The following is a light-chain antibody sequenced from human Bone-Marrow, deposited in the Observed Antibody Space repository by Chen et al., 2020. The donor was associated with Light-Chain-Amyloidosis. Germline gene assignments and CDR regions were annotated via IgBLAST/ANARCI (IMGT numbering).Light chain of an antibody. CDR3: MQSRHLSA. Sequence: DVVMTQTPLSLSVTPGQPASISCKSSQSLLYSNGVTYLYWLLQKLGQPPQLLIYEAFNRFSGVPHRCSGSGSGIDFTMKISRVESEEVCTYSCMQSRHLSAFGQATKVEIK. CDR2: EAF. J-gene: IGKJ1*01. CDR1: QSLLYSNGVTY. V-gene: IGKV2D-29*01.